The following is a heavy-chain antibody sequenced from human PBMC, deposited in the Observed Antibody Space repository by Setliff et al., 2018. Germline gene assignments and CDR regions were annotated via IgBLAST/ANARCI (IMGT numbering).Heavy chain of an antibody. Sequence: EASVKVSCKTSGYGFTSHYFHWLRQAPGQGLEWMDIVNPSGGKTTLSQKFQGRVSMTADASTATVYMELHSLTSEDTAIYYCARAPWGDDYDSLYTWFDPWGQGSLVTVSS. J-gene: IGHJ5*02. CDR1: GYGFTSHY. CDR3: ARAPWGDDYDSLYTWFDP. V-gene: IGHV1-46*01. CDR2: VNPSGGKT. D-gene: IGHD3-22*01.